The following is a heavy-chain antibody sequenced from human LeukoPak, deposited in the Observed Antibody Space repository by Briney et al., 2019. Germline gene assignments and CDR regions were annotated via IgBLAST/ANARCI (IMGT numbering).Heavy chain of an antibody. J-gene: IGHJ6*03. D-gene: IGHD1-7*01. CDR3: ARVGITGTTGLGYYYYYMDV. CDR1: GDSIGSYY. CDR2: IYYSGST. V-gene: IGHV4-59*01. Sequence: SETLSLTCNVSGDSIGSYYWSWIRQPPGKGLEWIGYIYYSGSTNYNPSLKSRVTISVDTSKNQFSLKLSSVTAADTAVYYCARVGITGTTGLGYYYYYMDVWGKGTTVTVSS.